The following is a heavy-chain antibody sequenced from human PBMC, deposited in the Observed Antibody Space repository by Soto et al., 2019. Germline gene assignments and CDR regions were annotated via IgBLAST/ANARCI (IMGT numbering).Heavy chain of an antibody. CDR3: ARDIEAAGYYGMDV. J-gene: IGHJ6*02. CDR2: IWYDGSNK. CDR1: GFTFSSYG. Sequence: QVQLVESGGGVVQPGRSLRLSCAASGFTFSSYGMHWVRQAPGKGLEWVAVIWYDGSNKYYADSVKGRFTISRDNSKKTLYLQMNSLRAEDTAVYYCARDIEAAGYYGMDVWGQGTTVTVSS. V-gene: IGHV3-33*01.